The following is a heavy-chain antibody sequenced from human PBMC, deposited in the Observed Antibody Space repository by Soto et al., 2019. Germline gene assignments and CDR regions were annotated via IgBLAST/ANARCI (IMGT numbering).Heavy chain of an antibody. J-gene: IGHJ4*02. CDR2: ISAYNGNT. D-gene: IGHD2-2*01. V-gene: IGHV1-18*04. CDR1: GYTFTSHG. CDR3: ARTYCSSARCYSDY. Sequence: QVQLVQSGAEVKKPGASVKVSCKTSGYTFTSHGISWVRQAPGQGLEWMGWISAYNGNTTYAQKLQGRVTMTTDTPXSTAYMELRSLRSDDTAVYYCARTYCSSARCYSDYWGQGTLVTVSS.